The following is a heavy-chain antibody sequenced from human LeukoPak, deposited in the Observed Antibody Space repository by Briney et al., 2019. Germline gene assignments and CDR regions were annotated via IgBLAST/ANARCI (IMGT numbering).Heavy chain of an antibody. J-gene: IGHJ6*03. CDR3: ARLKCSSTSCFYYYYMDV. CDR1: GGSFSGDY. D-gene: IGHD2-2*01. CDR2: INHSGRT. Sequence: SETLSLTCAVYGGSFSGDYWSWIRQPPGKGLEWIGEINHSGRTDYKPSLKSRVTISVDTSKNQFSLKLNSVTAADTAVYYCARLKCSSTSCFYYYYMDVWGKGTTVTISS. V-gene: IGHV4-34*01.